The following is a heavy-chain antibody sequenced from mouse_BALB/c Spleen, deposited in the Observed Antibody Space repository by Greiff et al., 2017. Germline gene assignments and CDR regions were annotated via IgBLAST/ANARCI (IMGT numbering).Heavy chain of an antibody. CDR3: AREGGYGNYYFDY. D-gene: IGHD2-1*01. CDR1: GFSLTSYG. J-gene: IGHJ2*01. CDR2: IWGDGST. Sequence: VQGVESGPGLVAPSQSLSITCTVSGFSLTSYGVSWVRQPPGKGLEWLGMIWGDGSTDYNSALKSRLSISKDNSKSQVFLKMNSLQTDDTAMYYCAREGGYGNYYFDYWGQGTTLTVSS. V-gene: IGHV2-6-7*01.